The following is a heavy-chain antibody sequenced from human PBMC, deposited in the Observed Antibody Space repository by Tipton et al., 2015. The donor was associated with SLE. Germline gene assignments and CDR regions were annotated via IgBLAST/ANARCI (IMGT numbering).Heavy chain of an antibody. Sequence: SLRLSCAVSGFTFSNFVMNWVRQAPGKGLEWVSAISSTGGTTYYADSVKGRFTISRDNSKSTMYLQMNSLRAEDTAMYYCARDGGELLWFRESRYYFDYWGQGTLVTVSS. D-gene: IGHD3-10*01. CDR3: ARDGGELLWFRESRYYFDY. J-gene: IGHJ4*02. CDR2: ISSTGGTT. V-gene: IGHV3-23*01. CDR1: GFTFSNFV.